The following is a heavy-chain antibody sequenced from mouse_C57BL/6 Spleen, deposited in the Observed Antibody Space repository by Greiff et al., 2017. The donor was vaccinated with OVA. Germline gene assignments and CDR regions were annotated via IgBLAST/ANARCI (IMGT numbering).Heavy chain of an antibody. Sequence: EVMLVESGGGLVKPGGSLKLSCAASGFTFSDYGMHWVSQAPEQGLEWVAYISSGSSTIYYADPVKGRSTLSRDNAKNTLFRQMPSLRSEDTAMYYWARGGRYFDVWGKGTTVTVSS. J-gene: IGHJ1*03. CDR2: ISSGSSTI. D-gene: IGHD3-3*01. V-gene: IGHV5-17*01. CDR1: GFTFSDYG. CDR3: ARGGRYFDV.